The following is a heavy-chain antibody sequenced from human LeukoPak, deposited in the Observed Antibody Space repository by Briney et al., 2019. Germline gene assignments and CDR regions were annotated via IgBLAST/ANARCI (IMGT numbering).Heavy chain of an antibody. Sequence: SETLSLTCTVSGGSISSSSYYWGWIRQPPGKGLEWIGSIYYSGNTYYNPSLKSRVAISVDTSKNQFSLKLSSVTAADTAVYYCARNRYSYRSGNYGVPNWFDPWGQGTLVTVSS. CDR2: IYYSGNT. J-gene: IGHJ5*02. D-gene: IGHD3-10*01. CDR3: ARNRYSYRSGNYGVPNWFDP. V-gene: IGHV4-39*01. CDR1: GGSISSSSYY.